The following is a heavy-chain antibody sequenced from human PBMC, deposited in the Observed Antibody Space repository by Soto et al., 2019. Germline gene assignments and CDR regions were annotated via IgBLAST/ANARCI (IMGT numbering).Heavy chain of an antibody. D-gene: IGHD3-10*01. J-gene: IGHJ4*02. V-gene: IGHV1-2*02. Sequence: QVQLVQSGAEVKKPGASVKVSCKASGYTFTGYYMHWVRQAPGQGLEWMGWINPNSGGTNYAQKFQGRVTMTRDTSISTAYMELSXXXXXXXXXYYCARRDAXYWGQGTL. CDR1: GYTFTGYY. CDR3: ARRDAXY. CDR2: INPNSGGT.